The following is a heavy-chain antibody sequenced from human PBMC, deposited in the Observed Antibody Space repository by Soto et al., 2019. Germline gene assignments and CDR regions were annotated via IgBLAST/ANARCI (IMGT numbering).Heavy chain of an antibody. J-gene: IGHJ5*02. CDR3: ASQRITYKDIVVVVAATPIWWFDP. V-gene: IGHV4-39*01. D-gene: IGHD2-15*01. CDR2: IYYSGST. CDR1: GGSISSSSYY. Sequence: PSETLSLTCTVSGGSISSSSYYRGWIRQPPGKGLEWIGSIYYSGSTYYNPSLKSGVTISVDTSKNQFSLKLSSVTAADTAVYYCASQRITYKDIVVVVAATPIWWFDPWGQGTLLTVSS.